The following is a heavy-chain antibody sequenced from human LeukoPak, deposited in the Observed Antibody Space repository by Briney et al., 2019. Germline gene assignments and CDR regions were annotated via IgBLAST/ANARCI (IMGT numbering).Heavy chain of an antibody. V-gene: IGHV3-23*01. CDR1: GFTFSSYA. CDR2: ISGSGGST. J-gene: IGHJ5*02. Sequence: PGGSLRLSRAASGFTFSSYAMSWVRQAPGKGLEWVSAISGSGGSTYYADSVKGRFTISRDNSKNTLYLQMNSLRAEDTAVYYCAKAAYYYGSGSYGNWFDPWGQGTLVTVSS. D-gene: IGHD3-10*01. CDR3: AKAAYYYGSGSYGNWFDP.